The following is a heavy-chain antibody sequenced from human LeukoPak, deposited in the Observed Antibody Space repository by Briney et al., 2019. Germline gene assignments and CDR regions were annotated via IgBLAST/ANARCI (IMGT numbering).Heavy chain of an antibody. CDR1: GYTFTSYD. V-gene: IGHV1-8*03. CDR2: MNPNSGNT. CDR3: AREVVGSGSARRILDY. Sequence: ASVKVSCKASGYTFTSYDINWVRQATGQGLEWMGWMNPNSGNTGYAQKFQGRVTITRNTSISTAYMELSSLRSEDTAVYYCAREVVGSGSARRILDYWGQGTLVTVSS. D-gene: IGHD6-6*01. J-gene: IGHJ4*02.